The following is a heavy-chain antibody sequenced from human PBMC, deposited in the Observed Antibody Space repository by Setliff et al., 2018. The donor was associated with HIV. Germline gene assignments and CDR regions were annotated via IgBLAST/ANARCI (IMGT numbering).Heavy chain of an antibody. CDR2: INPNSGGT. D-gene: IGHD1-26*01. CDR1: GYTFTGYY. Sequence: ASVKVSCKASGYTFTGYYIHWVRQAPGQGLEWMGRINPNSGGTKYAQMCQGRVTMTRDTSISKAYMELSRLRSDDTAVYYCARGTRVGANDAFDIWGRGTMVTVSS. V-gene: IGHV1-2*06. CDR3: ARGTRVGANDAFDI. J-gene: IGHJ3*02.